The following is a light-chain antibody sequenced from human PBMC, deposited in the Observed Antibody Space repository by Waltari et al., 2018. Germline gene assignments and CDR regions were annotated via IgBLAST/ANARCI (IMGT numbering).Light chain of an antibody. CDR3: QHYVRLPAT. Sequence: IVLTQSPGPLSLSPGERATLSCRASQSVSRSLAWYQQKPGQAPKRLIYGASTRATGIPDRFTGSGSGTDFSLTISSLETEDFAIYFCQHYVRLPATFGQGTKVEIK. J-gene: IGKJ1*01. CDR2: GAS. V-gene: IGKV3-20*01. CDR1: QSVSRS.